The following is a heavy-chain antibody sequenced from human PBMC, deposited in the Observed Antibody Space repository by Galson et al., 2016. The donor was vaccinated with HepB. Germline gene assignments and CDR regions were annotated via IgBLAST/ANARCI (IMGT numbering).Heavy chain of an antibody. CDR2: MRFGGTRA. CDR3: TRDRRGYDSGGYYRDYYYAMDV. D-gene: IGHD3-22*01. J-gene: IGHJ6*02. Sequence: SLRLSCAASGNTFSRDCMHWVRQAPGKGLVWVARMRFGGTRASYADSVKGRFTISRDNAKNTLYLQMNSLRAEDTAVYYCTRDRRGYDSGGYYRDYYYAMDVWGQRTTVTVSS. CDR1: GNTFSRDC. V-gene: IGHV3-74*01.